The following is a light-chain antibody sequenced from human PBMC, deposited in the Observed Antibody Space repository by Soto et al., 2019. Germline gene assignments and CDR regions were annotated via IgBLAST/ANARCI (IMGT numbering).Light chain of an antibody. CDR3: QQYYNQWT. CDR1: QAISSY. Sequence: AIRMTQSPSSFSASTGDRVTITCRASQAISSYLAWYQQKPGKTPKLLIYGASTLQSGVPSRFSGSGSGTDFTLTISRLQSEDFASYYCQQYYNQWTFGQGTKVEIK. J-gene: IGKJ1*01. CDR2: GAS. V-gene: IGKV1-8*01.